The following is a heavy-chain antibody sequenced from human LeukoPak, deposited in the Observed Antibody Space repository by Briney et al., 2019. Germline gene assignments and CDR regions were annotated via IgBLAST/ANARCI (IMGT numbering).Heavy chain of an antibody. Sequence: GGSLRLSCTASGFTLGGYAMSWVRQAPGKGLEWVGFIRSKAYGGTTEYAASVKGRFTISRDDSKGIAYLQMNSLNTEDTAIYCCTRDGPFGGNSYFDYWGQGTLVTVSS. D-gene: IGHD3-16*01. V-gene: IGHV3-49*04. CDR3: TRDGPFGGNSYFDY. J-gene: IGHJ4*02. CDR1: GFTLGGYA. CDR2: IRSKAYGGTT.